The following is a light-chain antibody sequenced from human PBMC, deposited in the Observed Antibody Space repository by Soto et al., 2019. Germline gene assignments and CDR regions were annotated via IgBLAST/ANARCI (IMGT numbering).Light chain of an antibody. CDR1: QGISNY. CDR2: AAS. Sequence: DIQMTQSPSSLSASVGDRVTITCRASQGISNYLAWYQQKPGKVPKLLIYAASTLQSGVPSRFSGSGSGTEFTLPISRLQPEDVATYYCQKYNSAPRTFGQGTKVEIK. J-gene: IGKJ1*01. CDR3: QKYNSAPRT. V-gene: IGKV1-27*01.